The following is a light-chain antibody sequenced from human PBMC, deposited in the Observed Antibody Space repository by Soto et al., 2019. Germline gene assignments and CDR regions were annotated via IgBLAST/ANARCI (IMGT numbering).Light chain of an antibody. Sequence: QSVLTQSPSVSAAPGQQVTISCSGSSSNIGNNYVSWYQQLPGTAPKLLIYDNNKRPSGVPDRFSGSRSGNTASLTVSGLQAEDEADYYCSSFAGSPVVFGGGTKVTVL. J-gene: IGLJ2*01. CDR3: SSFAGSPVV. V-gene: IGLV1-51*01. CDR1: SSNIGNNY. CDR2: DNN.